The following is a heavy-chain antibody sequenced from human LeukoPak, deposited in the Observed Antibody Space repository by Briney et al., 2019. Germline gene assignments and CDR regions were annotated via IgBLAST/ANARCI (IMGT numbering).Heavy chain of an antibody. D-gene: IGHD6-19*01. Sequence: PGTLSLTCTVSGGSISSYYWSWIRQPPGKGLEWIGYIYYSGSTNYNPSLRSRVTISVDTSKNQFSLKLSSVTAADTAVYYCARSYSSGWYAGVHDYWGQGTLVTVSS. V-gene: IGHV4-59*01. CDR1: GGSISSYY. CDR2: IYYSGST. CDR3: ARSYSSGWYAGVHDY. J-gene: IGHJ4*02.